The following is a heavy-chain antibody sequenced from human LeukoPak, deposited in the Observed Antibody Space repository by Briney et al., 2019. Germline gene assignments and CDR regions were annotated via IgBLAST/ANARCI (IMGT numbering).Heavy chain of an antibody. V-gene: IGHV4-59*01. Sequence: SETLSLTCTVSGGSISSYYWSWIRQPPGKGLEWIGYIYYSGSTNYNPSLKSRVTISVDTSKNQFSLKLSSVTAADTAVYYCARGRCSSTSCYAFDIWGQGTMVTVSS. J-gene: IGHJ3*02. CDR3: ARGRCSSTSCYAFDI. CDR1: GGSISSYY. D-gene: IGHD2-2*01. CDR2: IYYSGST.